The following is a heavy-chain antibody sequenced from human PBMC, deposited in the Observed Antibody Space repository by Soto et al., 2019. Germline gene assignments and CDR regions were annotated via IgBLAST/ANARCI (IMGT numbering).Heavy chain of an antibody. CDR3: ASIRGVVGY. D-gene: IGHD3-10*01. J-gene: IGHJ4*02. V-gene: IGHV3-72*01. Sequence: EVQLVESGGDLVQPGGSLRLSCAASGFSLSDLFIDWVRQAPGKGLEWVGRTKDKAYSYTTEYAACMKGRFTISRYESSISLYLQMSSLTTEDTAVYYCASIRGVVGYWGQGTLVTVSS. CDR2: TKDKAYSYTT. CDR1: GFSLSDLF.